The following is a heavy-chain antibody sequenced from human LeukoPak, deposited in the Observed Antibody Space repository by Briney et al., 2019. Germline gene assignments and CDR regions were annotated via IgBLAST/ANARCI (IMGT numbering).Heavy chain of an antibody. CDR2: VSYDGSSP. D-gene: IGHD1-26*01. J-gene: IGHJ4*02. CDR1: GFTFSNYV. CDR3: ARERVGTAETFDN. V-gene: IGHV3-30-3*01. Sequence: GGSLRLSCAASGFTFSNYVMHWVRQAPGKGLEWVAVVSYDGSSPYHADSVRGRFSISSDHSKDTVYLQMDSLGVEDTAVYYCARERVGTAETFDNWGQGTLVTVSA.